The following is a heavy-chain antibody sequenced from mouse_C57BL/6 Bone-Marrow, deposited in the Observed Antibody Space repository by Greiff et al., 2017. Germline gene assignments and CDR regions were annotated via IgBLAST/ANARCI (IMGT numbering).Heavy chain of an antibody. CDR3: AREGYSNYPHYYAMDY. CDR1: GYTFTSYW. J-gene: IGHJ4*01. V-gene: IGHV1-69*01. CDR2: IDPSDSYT. Sequence: QVQLQQPGAELVMPGASVKLSCKASGYTFTSYWMHWVKQRPGQGLEWIGEIDPSDSYTNYNQKFKGKSTLTVDKSSSTAYMQLSSLTFEDSAVYYCAREGYSNYPHYYAMDYWGQGTSVTVSS. D-gene: IGHD2-5*01.